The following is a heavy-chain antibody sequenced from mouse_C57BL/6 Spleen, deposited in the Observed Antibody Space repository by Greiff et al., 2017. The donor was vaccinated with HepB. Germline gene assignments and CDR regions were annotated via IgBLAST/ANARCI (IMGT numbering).Heavy chain of an antibody. CDR2: IHPNSGST. CDR1: GYTFTSYW. D-gene: IGHD1-1*01. V-gene: IGHV1-64*01. Sequence: QVQLQQPGAELVKPGASVKLSCKASGYTFTSYWMHWVKQRPGQGLEWIGMIHPNSGSTNYNEKFKSKATLTVDKSSSTAYMQLSSLTSEDSAVYYYARFPLITTVVYFDYWGQGTTLTVSS. J-gene: IGHJ2*01. CDR3: ARFPLITTVVYFDY.